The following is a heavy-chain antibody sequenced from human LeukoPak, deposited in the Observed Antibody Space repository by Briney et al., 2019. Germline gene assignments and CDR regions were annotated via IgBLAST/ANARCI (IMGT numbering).Heavy chain of an antibody. Sequence: GGSLRLSCAVSGFNFDDYAMHWVRQAPGRGLEWVSGINWKTGNGIYADSVKGRFTISRDNAKNSLYLQMSSLRAEDTALYYCTRRAARWQFDLWGRGTLLTVAS. CDR3: TRRAARWQFDL. CDR1: GFNFDDYA. D-gene: IGHD5-24*01. CDR2: INWKTGNG. V-gene: IGHV3-9*01. J-gene: IGHJ2*01.